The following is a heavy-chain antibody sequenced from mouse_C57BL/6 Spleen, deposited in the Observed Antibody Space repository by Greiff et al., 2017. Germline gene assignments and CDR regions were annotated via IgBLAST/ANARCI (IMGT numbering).Heavy chain of an antibody. CDR2: ILPGSGST. CDR1: GYTFTGYW. V-gene: IGHV1-9*01. CDR3: ARRGLYYGSSYKAWFAY. D-gene: IGHD1-1*01. J-gene: IGHJ3*01. Sequence: VQLQESGAELMKPGASVKLSCKATGYTFTGYWIEWVKQRPGHGLEWIGEILPGSGSTNYNEKFKGKATFTADTSSNTAYMQLSSLTTEDSAIYYCARRGLYYGSSYKAWFAYWGQGTLVTVSA.